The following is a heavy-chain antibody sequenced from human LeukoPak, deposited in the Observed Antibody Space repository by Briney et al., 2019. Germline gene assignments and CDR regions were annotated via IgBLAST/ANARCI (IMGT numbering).Heavy chain of an antibody. D-gene: IGHD3-22*01. CDR2: ISWNSGSI. Sequence: GGSLRLSCAASGFTFDDYAMHWVRQAPGKGLEWVSGISWNSGSIGYADSVKGRFTISRDNAKNSLYLQMNSLRAEDTALYYCAKENTYYYDSSGYSDAFDIWGQGTMVTVSS. V-gene: IGHV3-9*01. J-gene: IGHJ3*02. CDR1: GFTFDDYA. CDR3: AKENTYYYDSSGYSDAFDI.